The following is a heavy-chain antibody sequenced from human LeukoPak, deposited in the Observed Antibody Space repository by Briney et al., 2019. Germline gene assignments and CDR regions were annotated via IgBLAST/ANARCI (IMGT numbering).Heavy chain of an antibody. Sequence: ASVKVSCKASGYTFTSYDINWVRQATGQGLEWMGWMNPNSGGTNYAQKFQGRVTMTRDTSISTAYMELSRLRSDDTAVYYCAVEEYFDWLLTSLLGMDVWGQGTTVTVSS. CDR1: GYTFTSYD. CDR2: MNPNSGGT. V-gene: IGHV1-2*02. D-gene: IGHD3-9*01. CDR3: AVEEYFDWLLTSLLGMDV. J-gene: IGHJ6*02.